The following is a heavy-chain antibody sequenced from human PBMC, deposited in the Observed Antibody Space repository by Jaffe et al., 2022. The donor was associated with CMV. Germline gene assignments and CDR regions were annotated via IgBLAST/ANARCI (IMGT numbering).Heavy chain of an antibody. CDR3: AKDFFPPYYYDSSGYRWSLGRDFFDI. V-gene: IGHV3-23*01. Sequence: EVQLLESGGGLVQPGGSLRLSCAASGFTFSSYAMSWVRQAPGKGLEWVSAISGSGGSTYYADSVKGRFTISRDNSKNTLYLQMNSLRAEDTAVYYCAKDFFPPYYYDSSGYRWSLGRDFFDIWGQGTMVTVSS. CDR2: ISGSGGST. J-gene: IGHJ3*02. D-gene: IGHD3-22*01. CDR1: GFTFSSYA.